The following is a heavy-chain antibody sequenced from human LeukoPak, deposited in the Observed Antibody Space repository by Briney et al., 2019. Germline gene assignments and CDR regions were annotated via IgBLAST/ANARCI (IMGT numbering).Heavy chain of an antibody. V-gene: IGHV3-73*01. Sequence: PGGSLRLSCAASGFTFSDSAMHWVRQASGKGLEWVGRIRSKANNYATAYAASVRGRFTISRDDSKNTADLQMNSLKTEDTAVYYCTAVGFDQLLTDDAFDIWGQGTMVTVSS. CDR1: GFTFSDSA. D-gene: IGHD2-2*01. J-gene: IGHJ3*02. CDR2: IRSKANNYAT. CDR3: TAVGFDQLLTDDAFDI.